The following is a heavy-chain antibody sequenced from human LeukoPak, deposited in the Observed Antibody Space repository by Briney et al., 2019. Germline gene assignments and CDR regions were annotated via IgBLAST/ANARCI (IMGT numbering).Heavy chain of an antibody. CDR2: IYYSGST. D-gene: IGHD2-2*01. CDR1: GGSISRGGYY. V-gene: IGHV4-31*03. CDR3: ASEGPDCSSTSCYRGFDY. J-gene: IGHJ4*02. Sequence: SETLSLTCTVSGGSISRGGYYWSWIRQHPGKGLEWIGYIYYSGSTYYNPSLKRRVTISVDTSKNQFSLKLSSVTAADTAVYFCASEGPDCSSTSCYRGFDYWGQGTLVTVSS.